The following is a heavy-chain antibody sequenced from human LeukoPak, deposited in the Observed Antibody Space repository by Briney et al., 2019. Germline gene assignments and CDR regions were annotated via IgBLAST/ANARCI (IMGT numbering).Heavy chain of an antibody. CDR1: GYIFTDYY. CDR2: VDPEDGET. D-gene: IGHD3-9*01. J-gene: IGHJ4*02. Sequence: ASVKVSCKASGYIFTDYYMHWVQQAPGKGLEWMGLVDPEDGETIYAEKFQGRVTITADTSTDTAYMELSSLRSEDTAVYYCATVDDILTGYSTTDYWGQGTLVTVSS. V-gene: IGHV1-69-2*01. CDR3: ATVDDILTGYSTTDY.